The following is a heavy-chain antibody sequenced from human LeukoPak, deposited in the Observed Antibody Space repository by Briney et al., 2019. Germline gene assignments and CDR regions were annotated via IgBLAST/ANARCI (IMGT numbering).Heavy chain of an antibody. Sequence: GGSLRLSCSFSGLIASSNYMAWVRQAPGKGLQWISFIYGGGNTLYANSVMGRFSISRDNSKTTLYLQMNSLRAEDTAVYYCATGGRSGMAFDFWGQGTLVTVSS. CDR1: GLIASSNY. CDR3: ATGGRSGMAFDF. CDR2: IYGGGNT. V-gene: IGHV3-53*01. J-gene: IGHJ4*02. D-gene: IGHD5-24*01.